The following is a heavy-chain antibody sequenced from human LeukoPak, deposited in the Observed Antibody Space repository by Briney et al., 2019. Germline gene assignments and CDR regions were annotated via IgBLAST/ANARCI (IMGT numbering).Heavy chain of an antibody. CDR3: ARAVTRAREGGLGGAFDI. Sequence: PGGSLRLSCAASGFTFSSYAMHWVRQAPGKGLEWVAVMSYDGGNKYHADSVKGRFTISRDNSKNTLYLQMNSLRAEDTAVYYCARAVTRAREGGLGGAFDIWGQGTMVTVSS. CDR2: MSYDGGNK. V-gene: IGHV3-30-3*01. CDR1: GFTFSSYA. D-gene: IGHD4-11*01. J-gene: IGHJ3*02.